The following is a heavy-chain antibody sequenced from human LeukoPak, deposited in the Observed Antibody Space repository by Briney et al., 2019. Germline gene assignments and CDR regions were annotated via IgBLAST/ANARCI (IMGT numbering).Heavy chain of an antibody. CDR1: GDSYSSPY. CDR3: ARGEAVPIIGPIAPFDY. CDR2: FFYTGGT. J-gene: IGHJ4*02. V-gene: IGHV4-59*11. D-gene: IGHD6-13*01. Sequence: SSETLSHTCTVSGDSYSSPYWSWVRQPPGKGLEWIGSFFYTGGTYYNPSLSSRVIISGDTSKNEFSLKLTSVTAADTAVYYCARGEAVPIIGPIAPFDYWGQGILVTVSS.